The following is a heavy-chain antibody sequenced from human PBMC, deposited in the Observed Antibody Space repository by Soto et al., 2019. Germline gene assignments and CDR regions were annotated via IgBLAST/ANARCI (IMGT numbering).Heavy chain of an antibody. V-gene: IGHV3-73*02. CDR2: IRSKANNYAT. CDR1: GFTFSGSA. Sequence: EVPLVESGGGLVQPGGSLKLSFAASGFTFSGSAMHWVRQASGKGLEWVGRIRSKANNYATAYAASVKGRFTISRDDSKNTAYLQMNSLNTEDTAVYYCTRHALQYCGGDCYLLPYFDLWGRGTLVTVSS. J-gene: IGHJ2*01. D-gene: IGHD2-21*02. CDR3: TRHALQYCGGDCYLLPYFDL.